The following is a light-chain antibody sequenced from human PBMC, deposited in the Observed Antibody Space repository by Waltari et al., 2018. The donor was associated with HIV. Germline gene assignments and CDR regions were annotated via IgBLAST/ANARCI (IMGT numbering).Light chain of an antibody. J-gene: IGLJ2*01. V-gene: IGLV1-44*01. CDR2: SNN. Sequence: QSVLTQPPSTSGTPGQRVTISCSGSTSNIGSNAVNWYRQLPGTAPKLVNYSNNQRTPCVPARFTGSKSGTSASLAISGLQSDEEAVYYCAAWDDSLTGNVIFGGGTKLTVL. CDR3: AAWDDSLTGNVI. CDR1: TSNIGSNA.